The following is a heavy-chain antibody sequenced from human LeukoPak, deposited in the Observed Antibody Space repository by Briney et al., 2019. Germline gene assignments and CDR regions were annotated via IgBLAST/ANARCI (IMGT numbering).Heavy chain of an antibody. D-gene: IGHD3-16*01. CDR3: ARGYVWGSYRFDY. CDR1: GYTFTGYY. CDR2: INPNSGGT. Sequence: ASVKVSCKASGYTFTGYYMHWVRQAPGQGLEWMGWINPNSGGTNYAQKLQGRVTMTTDTSTSTAYMELRSLRSDDTAVYYCARGYVWGSYRFDYWGQGTLVTVSS. V-gene: IGHV1-2*02. J-gene: IGHJ4*02.